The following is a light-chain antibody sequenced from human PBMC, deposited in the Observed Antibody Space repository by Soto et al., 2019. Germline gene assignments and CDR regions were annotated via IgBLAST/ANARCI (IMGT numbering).Light chain of an antibody. V-gene: IGLV3-21*02. CDR2: DDD. Sequence: SYELTQSPSVSVAPGQTARITCGGNNIGSKNVHWFQQRPGQAPVLVVFDDDDRPSGIPDRFSGSNSGNTATLTISWVEAGDEADYYCQVWDSDVLHHVFGTGTKLTVL. CDR1: NIGSKN. J-gene: IGLJ1*01. CDR3: QVWDSDVLHHV.